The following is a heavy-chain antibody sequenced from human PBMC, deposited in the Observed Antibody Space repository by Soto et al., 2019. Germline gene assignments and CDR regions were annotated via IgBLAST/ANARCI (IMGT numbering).Heavy chain of an antibody. CDR3: ARDLEDDYGVY. Sequence: GASVKVSCKASGYTFTSYYMHWVRQAPGQGLEWMGIINPSGGSTSYAQKFQGRVTMTRDTSTCTVYMELSSLRSEDTAVYYCARDLEDDYGVYWGQGTLVTVSS. J-gene: IGHJ4*02. D-gene: IGHD3-3*01. CDR1: GYTFTSYY. V-gene: IGHV1-46*01. CDR2: INPSGGST.